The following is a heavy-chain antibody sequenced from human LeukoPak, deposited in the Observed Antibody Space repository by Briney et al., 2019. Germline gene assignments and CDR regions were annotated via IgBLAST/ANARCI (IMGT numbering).Heavy chain of an antibody. CDR3: AIMEWELLRSQFYFDY. CDR1: GYSFTSYW. V-gene: IGHV5-51*01. D-gene: IGHD1-26*01. Sequence: GESLKISCTGSGYSFTSYWIGWVRPMPGKGLEWMGIIYPGDSDTRYSPSFQGQVTISADKSISTAYVQWSSLKASDTAMYYCAIMEWELLRSQFYFDYWGQGTLVTVSS. CDR2: IYPGDSDT. J-gene: IGHJ4*02.